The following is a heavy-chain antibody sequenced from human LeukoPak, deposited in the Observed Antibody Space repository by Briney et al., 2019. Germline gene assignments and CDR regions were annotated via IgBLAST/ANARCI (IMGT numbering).Heavy chain of an antibody. CDR2: INHSGST. Sequence: PSETLSLTCAVYGGSFSGYYWSWIRQPPGKGLEWIGEINHSGSTNYNPSLKSRVTISVDTSKNQFSLKLSSVTAADTAVYYRAREIAVDYFDYWGQGTLVTVSS. CDR3: AREIAVDYFDY. D-gene: IGHD6-19*01. J-gene: IGHJ4*02. CDR1: GGSFSGYY. V-gene: IGHV4-34*01.